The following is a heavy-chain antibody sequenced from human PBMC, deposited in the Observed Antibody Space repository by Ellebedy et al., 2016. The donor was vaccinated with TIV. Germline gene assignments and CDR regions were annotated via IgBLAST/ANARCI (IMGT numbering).Heavy chain of an antibody. V-gene: IGHV3-7*01. D-gene: IGHD3-3*02. CDR3: AISIGDY. CDR1: GFTFSSYA. Sequence: GESLKISCAASGFTFSSYAMSWVRQAPGKGLEWVANIKQDGSEKYYVDSVKGRFTISRDNAKNTLYLQMNSLRAEDTAVYYCAISIGDYWGQGTLVTVSS. J-gene: IGHJ4*02. CDR2: IKQDGSEK.